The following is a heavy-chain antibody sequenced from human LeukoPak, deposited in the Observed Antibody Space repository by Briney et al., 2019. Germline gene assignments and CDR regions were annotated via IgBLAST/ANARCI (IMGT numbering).Heavy chain of an antibody. CDR2: IYTSGST. Sequence: SEILSLTCTVSGGSISSYYWSWIRQPPGKGLEWIGYIYTSGSTNYNPSLKSRVTISVDTSKNQFSLKLSSVTAADTAVYYCARGDTAMVRGYYYYYMDVWGKGTTVTVSS. CDR3: ARGDTAMVRGYYYYYMDV. CDR1: GGSISSYY. D-gene: IGHD5-18*01. V-gene: IGHV4-4*09. J-gene: IGHJ6*03.